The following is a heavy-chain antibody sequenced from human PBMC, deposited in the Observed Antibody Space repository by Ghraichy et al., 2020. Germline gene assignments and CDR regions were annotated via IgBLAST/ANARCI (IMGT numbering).Heavy chain of an antibody. J-gene: IGHJ4*02. CDR1: GFTFDDYA. V-gene: IGHV3-9*01. D-gene: IGHD6-13*01. Sequence: GGSLRLSCAASGFTFDDYAMHWVRQAPGKGLEWVSGISWNSGSIGYADSVKGRFTFSRDNAKNSLYLQMNSLRAEDTALYYCAKVSIAAAGDWGQGTLVTVSS. CDR2: ISWNSGSI. CDR3: AKVSIAAAGD.